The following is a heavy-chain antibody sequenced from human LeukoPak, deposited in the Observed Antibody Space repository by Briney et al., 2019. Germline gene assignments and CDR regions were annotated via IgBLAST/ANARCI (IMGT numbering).Heavy chain of an antibody. J-gene: IGHJ6*02. V-gene: IGHV1-8*01. CDR2: MNPNSGNT. CDR1: GYTFTSYD. Sequence: ASVKVSCKASGYTFTSYDINWVRQATGQGLEWMGWMNPNSGNTGYAQKFQGRVTMTRDTSISTAYMELGSLRSEDTAVYYCARPPSSGGYYYYYGMDVWGQGTTVTVSS. CDR3: ARPPSSGGYYYYYGMDV. D-gene: IGHD6-25*01.